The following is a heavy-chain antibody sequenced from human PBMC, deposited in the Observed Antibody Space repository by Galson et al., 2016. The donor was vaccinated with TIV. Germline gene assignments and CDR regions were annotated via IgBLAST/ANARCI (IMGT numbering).Heavy chain of an antibody. CDR1: GFIFDEHA. D-gene: IGHD2-2*01. Sequence: SLRLSCAASGFIFDEHAMSWVRQVPGKGLEWVAGINWNGEWTLYADSVKGRFTISRDSARRSVYLQMDSLSVEDTAPYYCARGSPVRCSNFSCYLAHWGQGTLVTVSS. J-gene: IGHJ4*02. V-gene: IGHV3-20*04. CDR3: ARGSPVRCSNFSCYLAH. CDR2: INWNGEWT.